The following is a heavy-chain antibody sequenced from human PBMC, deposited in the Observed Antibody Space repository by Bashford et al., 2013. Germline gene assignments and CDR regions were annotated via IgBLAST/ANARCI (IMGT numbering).Heavy chain of an antibody. D-gene: IGHD3-10*01. V-gene: IGHV4-39*01. Sequence: SETLSLTCTVSGGSISSSSYYWGWIRQPPGKGLEWIGSIYYSGSTYYNPSLKSRVTISVDTSKNQFSLKLSSVTAADTAVYYCARHPDGYYFDYWGQGTLVTVSS. CDR3: ARHPDGYYFDY. J-gene: IGHJ4*02. CDR1: GGSISSSSYY. CDR2: IYYSGST.